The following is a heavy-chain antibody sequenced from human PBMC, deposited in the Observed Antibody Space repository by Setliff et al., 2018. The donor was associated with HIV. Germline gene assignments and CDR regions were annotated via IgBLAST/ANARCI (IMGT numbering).Heavy chain of an antibody. V-gene: IGHV4-61*09. Sequence: SETLSLTCTVSGGSISRGDYYWNWIRQPAGKGLEWIGHIYTSGSTSGSTNYNPSLKSRVTISVDMSKNQFSLKLSSVAAADTAVYYCARDDRCSGGCCYSYWGQGALVTVSS. CDR2: IYTSGSTSGST. J-gene: IGHJ4*02. D-gene: IGHD2-15*01. CDR1: GGSISRGDYY. CDR3: ARDDRCSGGCCYSY.